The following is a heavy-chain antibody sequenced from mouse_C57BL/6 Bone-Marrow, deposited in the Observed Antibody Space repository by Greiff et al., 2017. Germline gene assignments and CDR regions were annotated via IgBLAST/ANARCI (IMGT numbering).Heavy chain of an antibody. J-gene: IGHJ4*01. CDR2: INPDNGGT. V-gene: IGHV1-26*01. CDR1: GYTFTDSY. Sequence: VQLQHSGPELVKPGASVKLSCKASGYTFTDSYMNWVTQSHGKSLEWIGVINPDNGGTRYHQKFKGKATLTVDPSSSTAYMQLRSLTSEDSAVYYCARGADNRNYGDAMDYWGQGTSVTVSS. D-gene: IGHD2-5*01. CDR3: ARGADNRNYGDAMDY.